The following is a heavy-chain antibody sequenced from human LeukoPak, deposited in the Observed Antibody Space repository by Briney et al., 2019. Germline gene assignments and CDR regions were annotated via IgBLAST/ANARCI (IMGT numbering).Heavy chain of an antibody. CDR3: ARDLRGDYDISTYYFDY. V-gene: IGHV1-2*02. J-gene: IGHJ4*02. CDR2: INPNSGGT. CDR1: GYTFTGYY. D-gene: IGHD3-9*01. Sequence: GASVKVSCKASGYTFTGYYMHWVRQAPGQGLEWMGWINPNSGGTNYAQKFQGRATMTRDTSISTAYMELSRLRSDDTAVYYCARDLRGDYDISTYYFDYWGQGTLVTVSS.